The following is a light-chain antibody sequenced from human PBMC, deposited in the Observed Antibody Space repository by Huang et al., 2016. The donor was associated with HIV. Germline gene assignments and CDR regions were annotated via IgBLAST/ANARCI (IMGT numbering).Light chain of an antibody. Sequence: DIQMTQSPSSLSASVGDRVTITCRASQGIGNSLAWYQQKPEKAPRLLLYATSRLESGVPSRLSGSGSGTHYTRTISTLQPEDIASYYCQQYHGIPWTFGQGTKVEIK. V-gene: IGKV1-NL1*01. CDR3: QQYHGIPWT. J-gene: IGKJ1*01. CDR2: ATS. CDR1: QGIGNS.